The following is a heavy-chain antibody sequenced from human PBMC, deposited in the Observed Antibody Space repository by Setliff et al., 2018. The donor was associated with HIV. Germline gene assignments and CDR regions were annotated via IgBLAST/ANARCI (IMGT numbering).Heavy chain of an antibody. V-gene: IGHV3-48*03. J-gene: IGHJ4*02. CDR2: ISSSGSTI. CDR1: GFTFSSYE. D-gene: IGHD1-26*01. Sequence: LRLSCAASGFTFSSYEMNWVRQAPWKGLEWVSYISSSGSTICYADSVKGRFTISRDNAKNSLYLQMNSLRAEDMALYYCAKGISGSYLIYYFDYWGQGTLVTVSS. CDR3: AKGISGSYLIYYFDY.